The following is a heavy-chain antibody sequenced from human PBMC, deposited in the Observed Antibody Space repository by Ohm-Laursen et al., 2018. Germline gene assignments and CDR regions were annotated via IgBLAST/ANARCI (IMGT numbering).Heavy chain of an antibody. J-gene: IGHJ4*02. D-gene: IGHD5-18*01. CDR1: GGSISSYY. CDR3: ARAPRGYSYGCDY. Sequence: TLSLTCTVSGGSISSYYWSWIRQPPGKGLEWIGYIHYSGSTNYNPSLKSRVTISVDTSKNQFSLKMSSVTAADTAVYYCARAPRGYSYGCDYWGQGALVTVSS. CDR2: IHYSGST. V-gene: IGHV4-59*01.